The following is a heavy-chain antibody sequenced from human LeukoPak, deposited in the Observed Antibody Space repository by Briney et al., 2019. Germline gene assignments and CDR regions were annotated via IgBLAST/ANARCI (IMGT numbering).Heavy chain of an antibody. V-gene: IGHV1-18*01. CDR2: ISAYNGNT. D-gene: IGHD5-12*01. CDR3: ARGGYSGYDFLGYFDY. CDR1: GYTFTIYG. Sequence: GASVNVSFKASGYTFTIYGISWVRQAPGQGLEWMGWISAYNGNTNYAQKLQGRVTMTTDTSTSTAYMELRSLRSDDTAVYYCARGGYSGYDFLGYFDYWGQGTLVTVSS. J-gene: IGHJ4*02.